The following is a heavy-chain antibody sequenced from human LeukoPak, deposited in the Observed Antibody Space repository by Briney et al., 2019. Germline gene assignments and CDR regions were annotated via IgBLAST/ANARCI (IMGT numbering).Heavy chain of an antibody. CDR1: GGSFSGYY. D-gene: IGHD1-26*01. V-gene: IGHV4-34*01. CDR2: INHSGST. J-gene: IGHJ4*02. CDR3: ARGLGLVGDY. Sequence: SETLSLTCAVYGGSFSGYYWSWIRQPPGKGREWIGEINHSGSTNYNPSLKSRVTISVDTSKNQFSLKLSSVTAADTAVYYCARGLGLVGDYWGQGTLVTVSS.